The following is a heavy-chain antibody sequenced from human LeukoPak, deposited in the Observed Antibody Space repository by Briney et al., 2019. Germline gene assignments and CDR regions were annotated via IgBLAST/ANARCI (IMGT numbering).Heavy chain of an antibody. J-gene: IGHJ6*02. CDR3: ARGGESYSVYYYYYGMDV. D-gene: IGHD3-10*01. Sequence: SVKVSCKASGGTFSSYAISWVRQAPGQGLEWMGGIIPIFGTANYAQKFQGRVTITADESTSTAYMELSSLRSEDTAVYYCARGGESYSVYYYYYGMDVWGQGTTVTVSS. CDR2: IIPIFGTA. CDR1: GGTFSSYA. V-gene: IGHV1-69*13.